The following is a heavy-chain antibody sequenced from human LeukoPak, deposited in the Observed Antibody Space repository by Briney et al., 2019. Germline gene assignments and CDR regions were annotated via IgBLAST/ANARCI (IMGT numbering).Heavy chain of an antibody. V-gene: IGHV4-39*07. J-gene: IGHJ5*02. Sequence: SETLSLTCSVSGDSISSSSYYWGWIRQPPGKGPEWVASIYHTGSTYYNPSLRSRVTMLVDTSKNQFSLNLTSVTAADAAVYYCARTSRTAVAGTGRGYNWFDPWGQGILVTVSS. D-gene: IGHD6-19*01. CDR3: ARTSRTAVAGTGRGYNWFDP. CDR1: GDSISSSSYY. CDR2: IYHTGST.